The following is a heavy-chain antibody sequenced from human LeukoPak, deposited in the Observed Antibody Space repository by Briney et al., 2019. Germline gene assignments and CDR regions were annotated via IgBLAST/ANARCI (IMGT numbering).Heavy chain of an antibody. CDR1: GFTFSSYS. V-gene: IGHV3-21*01. CDR3: ARLISRGYSYGDGPFDY. Sequence: GGSLRLSCAASGFTFSSYSMNWVRQAPGKGLEWVSSISSSSSYIYYADSVKGRFTISRDNAKNSLYLQMNSLRAEDTAVYYCARLISRGYSYGDGPFDYWGQGTLVTVSS. D-gene: IGHD5-18*01. J-gene: IGHJ4*02. CDR2: ISSSSSYI.